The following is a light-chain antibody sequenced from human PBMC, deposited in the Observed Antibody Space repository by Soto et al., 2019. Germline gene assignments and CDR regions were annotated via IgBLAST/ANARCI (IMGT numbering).Light chain of an antibody. CDR1: QSVSNY. CDR3: QHRTNWLIT. CDR2: DVS. J-gene: IGKJ5*01. Sequence: EIVLTQSPATLSLSPGESATLSCRASQSVSNYLAWYQQKLGQAPRLLIYDVSTRATGIPARSSGSGSGTDFTLTISSLEPEDFAVYYCQHRTNWLITFGQGTRLEIK. V-gene: IGKV3-11*01.